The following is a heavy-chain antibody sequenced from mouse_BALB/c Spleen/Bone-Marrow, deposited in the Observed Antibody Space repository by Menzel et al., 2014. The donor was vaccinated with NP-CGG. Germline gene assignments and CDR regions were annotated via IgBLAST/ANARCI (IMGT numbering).Heavy chain of an antibody. V-gene: IGHV1S81*02. D-gene: IGHD2-4*01. Sequence: QVQLQQPGAELVKPGASVKLSCKASGYTFXSYYMYWVKQRPGQGLEWIGGINPSNGGTNFNEKFKSEATLTVDKSSSTAYMQLSSLTSEDSAVYYCTRGDDYDEEFAYWGQGTLVTVSA. CDR2: INPSNGGT. CDR1: GYTFXSYY. CDR3: TRGDDYDEEFAY. J-gene: IGHJ3*01.